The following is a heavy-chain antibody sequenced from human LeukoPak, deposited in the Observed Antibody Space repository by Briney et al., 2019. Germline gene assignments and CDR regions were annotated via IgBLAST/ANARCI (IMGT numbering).Heavy chain of an antibody. Sequence: SETLSLTCTVSGGSISSGGYYWSWIRQPPGKGLEWIGEINHSGSTNYNPSLKSRVTISVDTSKNQFSLKLSSVTAADTAVYYCARGPRFPPFDIWGQGTMVTVSS. CDR1: GGSISSGGYY. D-gene: IGHD2-21*01. CDR3: ARGPRFPPFDI. J-gene: IGHJ3*02. CDR2: INHSGST. V-gene: IGHV4-39*07.